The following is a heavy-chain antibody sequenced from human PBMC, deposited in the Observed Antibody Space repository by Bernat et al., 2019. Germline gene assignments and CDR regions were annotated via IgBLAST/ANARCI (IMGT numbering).Heavy chain of an antibody. D-gene: IGHD3-22*01. CDR3: AKDQWEPGSGYYPAWHHFDY. V-gene: IGHV3-30*18. J-gene: IGHJ4*02. Sequence: QVQLVESGGGVVRPGRSLRLSCVASGFTLSSYDMHWVRQAPGKGLEWVAVISFDGSNKYYADSVKGRFTISRDNSKNTLYLQMNSLGGEDTAVYYCAKDQWEPGSGYYPAWHHFDYWGQGTLVTVSS. CDR2: ISFDGSNK. CDR1: GFTLSSYD.